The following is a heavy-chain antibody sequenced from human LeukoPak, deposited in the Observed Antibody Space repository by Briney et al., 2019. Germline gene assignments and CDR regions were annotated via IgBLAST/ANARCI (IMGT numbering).Heavy chain of an antibody. J-gene: IGHJ6*03. CDR3: ARDGANGCGYNYYMDV. CDR2: INPNRGGT. V-gene: IGHV1-2*02. CDR1: GGTFSSYA. D-gene: IGHD2-21*01. Sequence: GASVKVSCKASGGTFSSYAISWVRQAPGQGLEWMGWINPNRGGTNYAQKFQGRVTMTRDTSISTAYMELSSLRSDDTAVYYCARDGANGCGYNYYMDVWGKGTTVTASS.